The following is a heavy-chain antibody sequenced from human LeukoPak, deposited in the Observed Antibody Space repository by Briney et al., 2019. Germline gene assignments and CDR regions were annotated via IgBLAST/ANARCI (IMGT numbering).Heavy chain of an antibody. J-gene: IGHJ4*02. Sequence: ASVKVSCKASGYTFTSYAMNWVRQGPGQGLEWMGWINTNTGNPTFAQGFTGRFVLSLDTSVSTAYLQISSLKAEDTAVYYCARGGPAPGTVYPFDYWGQGTLVTVSS. D-gene: IGHD6-13*01. CDR1: GYTFTSYA. V-gene: IGHV7-4-1*02. CDR3: ARGGPAPGTVYPFDY. CDR2: INTNTGNP.